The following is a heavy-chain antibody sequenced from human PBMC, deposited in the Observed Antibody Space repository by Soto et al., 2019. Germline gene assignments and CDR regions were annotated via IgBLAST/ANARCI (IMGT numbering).Heavy chain of an antibody. D-gene: IGHD3-3*01. CDR3: AREREGFLEPGERVFDY. CDR2: ISAYNGNT. J-gene: IGHJ4*02. Sequence: ASVKVSCKASGYTFTSYGISWVRQAPGQGLEWMGWISAYNGNTNYAQKLQGRVTMTTDTSTSTAYMELRSLRSDDTAVYYCAREREGFLEPGERVFDYWGQGTLVTVSS. CDR1: GYTFTSYG. V-gene: IGHV1-18*01.